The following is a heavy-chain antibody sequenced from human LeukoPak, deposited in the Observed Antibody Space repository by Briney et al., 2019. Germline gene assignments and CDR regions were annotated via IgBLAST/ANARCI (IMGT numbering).Heavy chain of an antibody. V-gene: IGHV3-7*03. CDR3: ARDNPPDY. J-gene: IGHJ4*02. CDR2: IKQDGSEK. Sequence: GGSLRLSCAASGFTFSSYAMTWVRQAPGKGLEWVADIKQDGSEKSYVESVRGRFTISRDNAKNSPYLQLNSLRAEDTALYYCARDNPPDYWGQGTLVTVSS. CDR1: GFTFSSYA.